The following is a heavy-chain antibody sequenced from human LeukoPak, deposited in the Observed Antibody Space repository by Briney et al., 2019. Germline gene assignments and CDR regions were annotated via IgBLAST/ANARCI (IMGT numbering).Heavy chain of an antibody. CDR1: GFTFSSYA. J-gene: IGHJ4*02. CDR2: ISYDGSNK. D-gene: IGHD6-19*01. Sequence: GGSLRLSCAASGFTFSSYAMHWVRQAPGKGLEWVAVISYDGSNKYYADSVKGRFTISRDNSKNTLYLQMNSLRAEDTAVYYCARARQSSLYYFDYWGQGPLVTVSP. V-gene: IGHV3-30*04. CDR3: ARARQSSLYYFDY.